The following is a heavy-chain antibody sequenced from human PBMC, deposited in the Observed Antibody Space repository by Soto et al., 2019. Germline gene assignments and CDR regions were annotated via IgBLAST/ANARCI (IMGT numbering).Heavy chain of an antibody. CDR3: ARDLTIVLVPAANGFDP. CDR1: GYTFTSYG. CDR2: ISAYNGNT. Sequence: GASVKVSCKASGYTFTSYGISWVRQAPGQGLEWMGWISAYNGNTNYAQKLQGRVTMTTDTSTSTAYMELRSLRSDDTAVYYCARDLTIVLVPAANGFDPWGQGTLVTVSS. V-gene: IGHV1-18*01. J-gene: IGHJ5*02. D-gene: IGHD2-2*01.